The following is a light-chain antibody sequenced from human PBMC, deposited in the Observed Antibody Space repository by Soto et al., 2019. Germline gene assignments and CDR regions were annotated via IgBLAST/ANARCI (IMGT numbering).Light chain of an antibody. CDR1: QSVSSN. CDR3: QLYVRWPLT. V-gene: IGKV3D-15*01. J-gene: IGKJ4*01. Sequence: EIVMTQSPAIVSVSPGERATLYCRASQSVSSNLAWYHQKFGQAPRLLIYGISTRATGISARFSGIESGTEFSLTISSQQSEDVGVYYCQLYVRWPLTFGGGTKVEIK. CDR2: GIS.